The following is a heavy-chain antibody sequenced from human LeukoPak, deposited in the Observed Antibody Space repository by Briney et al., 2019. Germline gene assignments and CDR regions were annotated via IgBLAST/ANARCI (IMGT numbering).Heavy chain of an antibody. CDR3: AKDMGYSGYDFGSLYGMDV. J-gene: IGHJ6*02. Sequence: GGSLRLSCAASGFTFDDYAMHWVRQAPGKGLEWVSGISWNSGSLGYADSVKGRFTISRDNAKNSLYLQMNSLRAEDTALYYCAKDMGYSGYDFGSLYGMDVWGQGTTVTVSS. D-gene: IGHD5-12*01. CDR2: ISWNSGSL. V-gene: IGHV3-9*01. CDR1: GFTFDDYA.